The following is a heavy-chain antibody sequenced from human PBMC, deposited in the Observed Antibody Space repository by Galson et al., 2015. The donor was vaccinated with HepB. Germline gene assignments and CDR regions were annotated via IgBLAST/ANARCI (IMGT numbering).Heavy chain of an antibody. V-gene: IGHV6-1*01. J-gene: IGHJ3*02. Sequence: CAISGDSVSSNSAAWNWIRQSPSRGLEWLGRTYYRSKWYNDYAVSVKSRITINPDTSKNQFSLQLNSVTPEDTAVYYCAREGDIAVAGTGAFDIWGQGTMVTVSS. CDR2: TYYRSKWYN. CDR3: AREGDIAVAGTGAFDI. CDR1: GDSVSSNSAA. D-gene: IGHD6-19*01.